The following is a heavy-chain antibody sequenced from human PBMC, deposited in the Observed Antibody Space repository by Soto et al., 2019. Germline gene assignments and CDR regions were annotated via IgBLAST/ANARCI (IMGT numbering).Heavy chain of an antibody. V-gene: IGHV4-31*03. Sequence: TCTVSGGSISSGGYYWSWIRQHPGKGLEWIGYIYYSGSTYYNPSLKSRVTISVDASKNQFSLKLSSVTAADTAVYYCARGALTPGGYYMYWGQGTLVTVSS. CDR1: GGSISSGGYY. J-gene: IGHJ4*02. D-gene: IGHD3-3*01. CDR2: IYYSGST. CDR3: ARGALTPGGYYMY.